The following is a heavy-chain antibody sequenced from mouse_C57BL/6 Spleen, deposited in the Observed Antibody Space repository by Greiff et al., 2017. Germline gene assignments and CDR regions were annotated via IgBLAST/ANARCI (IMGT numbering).Heavy chain of an antibody. J-gene: IGHJ2*01. Sequence: VQLVESGPELVKPGASVKISCKASGYAFSSSWMNWVKQRPGKGLEWIGRIYPGDGDTNYNGKFKGKATLTADKSSSTAYMQLSSLTSEDSAVYFCARPFYYDYDLDDWGQGTTLTVSS. CDR1: GYAFSSSW. D-gene: IGHD2-4*01. CDR3: ARPFYYDYDLDD. CDR2: IYPGDGDT. V-gene: IGHV1-82*01.